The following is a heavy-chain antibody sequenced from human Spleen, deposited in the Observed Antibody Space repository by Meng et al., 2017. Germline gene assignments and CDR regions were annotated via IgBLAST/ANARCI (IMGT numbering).Heavy chain of an antibody. V-gene: IGHV1-18*01. Sequence: VQRGASGGEEKEAGASVKVFCKGSGYTFSSDGHSWVRQAPGQGLEWMGWISAYNGNTNYAQKIQGRLTMTADTSTSTAYMELRSLRSDDTAVYYCARGGGASYYDSSGYYFDAFDVWGQGTMVTVSS. J-gene: IGHJ3*01. CDR1: GYTFSSDG. CDR2: ISAYNGNT. CDR3: ARGGGASYYDSSGYYFDAFDV. D-gene: IGHD3-22*01.